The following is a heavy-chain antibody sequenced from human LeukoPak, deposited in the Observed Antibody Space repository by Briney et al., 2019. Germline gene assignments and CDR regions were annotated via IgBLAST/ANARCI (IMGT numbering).Heavy chain of an antibody. J-gene: IGHJ5*02. CDR3: ASSSSSSWFDP. V-gene: IGHV4-34*01. CDR2: INHSGST. Sequence: SETLSLTCAVYGGSFCGYYWSWIRQPPGKGLEWIGEINHSGSTNYNPSLKSRVTISVDTSKSQFSLKLSSVTAADTAVYYCASSSSSSWFDPWGQGTLVTVSS. D-gene: IGHD6-13*01. CDR1: GGSFCGYY.